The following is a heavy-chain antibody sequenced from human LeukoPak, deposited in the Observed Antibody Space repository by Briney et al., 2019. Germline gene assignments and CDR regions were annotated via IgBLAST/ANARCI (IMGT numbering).Heavy chain of an antibody. D-gene: IGHD4-23*01. J-gene: IGHJ4*02. Sequence: ASVKVSCKASGYTFTSYGISWVRQAPGQGLEWMGWISAYNGNTDYAQKLQGRVTMTTDTSTSTAYMELRSLRSDDTAVYYCARDVTTVVTPGYWGQGTLVTVSS. CDR1: GYTFTSYG. CDR2: ISAYNGNT. V-gene: IGHV1-18*01. CDR3: ARDVTTVVTPGY.